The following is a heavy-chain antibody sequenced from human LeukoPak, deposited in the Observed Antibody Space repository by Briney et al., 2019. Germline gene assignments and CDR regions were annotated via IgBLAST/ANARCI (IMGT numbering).Heavy chain of an antibody. CDR3: ARGRDYGDYTEDGQFDY. D-gene: IGHD4-17*01. V-gene: IGHV1-18*01. CDR1: GYTFTSYG. Sequence: ASVKVSCKASGYTFTSYGISWVRQAPGQGLEWMGWISAYNGNTNYAQKLQGRVTMTTDTSTSTDYMELRSLRSDDTAVYYCARGRDYGDYTEDGQFDYWGQGTLVTVSS. J-gene: IGHJ4*02. CDR2: ISAYNGNT.